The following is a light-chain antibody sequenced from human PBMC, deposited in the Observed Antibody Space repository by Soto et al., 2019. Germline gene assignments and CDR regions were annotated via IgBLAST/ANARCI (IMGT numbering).Light chain of an antibody. CDR2: DAS. CDR1: HDIKKY. CDR3: QQFDDQPLT. J-gene: IGKJ4*01. V-gene: IGKV1-33*01. Sequence: DIQMTQSPSSLSASVGDRITITCQASHDIKKYLNWYQQKAHKVPKLLIHDASTLASGVPSRFTGGGSGTDFTLTINNLQPEDVATYYCQQFDDQPLTFGGGTKVDI.